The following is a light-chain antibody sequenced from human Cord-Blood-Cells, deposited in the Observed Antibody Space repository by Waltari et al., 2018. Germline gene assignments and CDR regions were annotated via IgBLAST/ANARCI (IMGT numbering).Light chain of an antibody. CDR3: QQSYSTPYS. Sequence: DIQMTQSPSSLSASVGDRVPITCRASQSISSHLNWYQQKPGKAPKLLIYAASSLQSGVPSRFSGSGSGTDCTLTISSLQPQDVATYDCQQSYSTPYSFGQGTKLEIK. CDR2: AAS. V-gene: IGKV1-39*01. CDR1: QSISSH. J-gene: IGKJ2*03.